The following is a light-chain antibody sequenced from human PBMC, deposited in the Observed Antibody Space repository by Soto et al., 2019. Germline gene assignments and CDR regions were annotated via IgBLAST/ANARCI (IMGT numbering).Light chain of an antibody. Sequence: DIQMTQSPSTLSASVGDRDTITCRASQSISSWLAWYQQKPGKAPKILIYKASSLESGVPSRFSGSGSGTEFTLTICSLQPDDFATYYCQQYNSYSYTFGQGTKVDIK. J-gene: IGKJ2*01. V-gene: IGKV1-5*03. CDR3: QQYNSYSYT. CDR1: QSISSW. CDR2: KAS.